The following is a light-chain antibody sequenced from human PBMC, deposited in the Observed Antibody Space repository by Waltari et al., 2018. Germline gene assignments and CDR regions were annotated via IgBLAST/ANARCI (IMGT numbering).Light chain of an antibody. CDR3: SSYAGGSSLM. Sequence: QSALTQPPSASGSPGQSIPIPCTGNSPDVEGHDPFFRYQQPPGKAPKLLIYEVTKRPSGVPVRFSGSKSDNTASLAVSGLQAEDEADYYCSSYAGGSSLMFGGGTKLTVL. J-gene: IGLJ3*02. CDR1: SPDVEGHDP. V-gene: IGLV2-8*01. CDR2: EVT.